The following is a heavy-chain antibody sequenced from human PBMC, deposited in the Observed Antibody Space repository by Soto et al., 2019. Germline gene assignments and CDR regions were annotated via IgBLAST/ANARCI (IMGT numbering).Heavy chain of an antibody. V-gene: IGHV5-51*01. CDR2: IYPGDSDT. J-gene: IGHJ6*02. CDR1: GYSFINHC. D-gene: IGHD3-3*01. CDR3: AKSYYDFWSGPPMVGMDV. Sequence: PGESLQMSCNGSGYSFINHCIGLVLQMPGKGLEWMGIIYPGDSDTRYSPSFQGQVTISADKSISTAYLQWSSLKASDTAMYYCAKSYYDFWSGPPMVGMDVWGQGTTVTGXS.